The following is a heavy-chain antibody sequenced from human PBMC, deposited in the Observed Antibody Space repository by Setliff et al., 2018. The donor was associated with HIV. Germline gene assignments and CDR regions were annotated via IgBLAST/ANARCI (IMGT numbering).Heavy chain of an antibody. J-gene: IGHJ4*02. V-gene: IGHV1-18*04. D-gene: IGHD3-10*01. CDR2: MSGNNGNT. CDR3: SRVGFYYGPGGFHNGGLDY. CDR1: GYSLANYG. Sequence: ASVKVSCKASGYSLANYGISWVRQVPGHGLEWMGWMSGNNGNTKSAPKGQGRLTLATDISTGTAYMELMSLTSDDTAVYSCSRVGFYYGPGGFHNGGLDYSGQGTPVTVS.